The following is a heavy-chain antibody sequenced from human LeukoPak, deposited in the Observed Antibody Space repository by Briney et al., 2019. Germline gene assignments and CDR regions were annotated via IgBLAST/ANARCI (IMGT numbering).Heavy chain of an antibody. V-gene: IGHV3-30*03. CDR3: ARDSSPWYYYDRSGSNGFDP. CDR1: GFTFSSYA. Sequence: QTGGSLRLSCAASGFTFSSYAIHWVRQAPGKGLEWVAVIAYDEGNKYYADSVKGRFTISRDNSKNTLFLQMNSLRAEDTAVYYCARDSSPWYYYDRSGSNGFDPWGQGSLVTVSS. CDR2: IAYDEGNK. J-gene: IGHJ5*02. D-gene: IGHD3-22*01.